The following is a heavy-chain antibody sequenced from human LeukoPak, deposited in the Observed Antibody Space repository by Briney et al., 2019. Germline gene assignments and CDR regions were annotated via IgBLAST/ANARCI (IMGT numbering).Heavy chain of an antibody. Sequence: ASVKVSCKASGYTFTSYAISWVRQAPGQGLERMGCISAYNGNTNYAQKLQGRVTMTTDTSTSTAYMELRSLRSDDTAVYDCARGKILAAADEYYFDYWGQGALVTVSS. V-gene: IGHV1-18*01. CDR3: ARGKILAAADEYYFDY. J-gene: IGHJ4*02. CDR1: GYTFTSYA. CDR2: ISAYNGNT. D-gene: IGHD6-13*01.